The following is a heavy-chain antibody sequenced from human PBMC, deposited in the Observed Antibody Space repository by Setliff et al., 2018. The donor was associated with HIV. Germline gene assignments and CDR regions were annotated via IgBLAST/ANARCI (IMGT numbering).Heavy chain of an antibody. D-gene: IGHD3-22*01. J-gene: IGHJ4*02. CDR3: ARDSGYYDSSGYYSYSHYFDY. CDR1: GFSFSSYA. CDR2: ISDDGNNE. V-gene: IGHV3-30*04. Sequence: GESLRLSCAASGFSFSSYAMHWVRQAPGKGLEWVAVISDDGNNENYADSVKGRFTISRDNSKNTLYLQMNSLRAEDTAAYYCARDSGYYDSSGYYSYSHYFDYWGQGTLVTVSS.